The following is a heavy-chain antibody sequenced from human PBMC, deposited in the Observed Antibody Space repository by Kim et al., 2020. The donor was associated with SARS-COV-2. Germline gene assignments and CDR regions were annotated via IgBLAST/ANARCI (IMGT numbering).Heavy chain of an antibody. J-gene: IGHJ4*02. V-gene: IGHV3-23*01. CDR3: AKGLSYTTLTSGWDFSDY. CDR2: ICGGGGST. CDR1: GFTFTSYA. D-gene: IGHD4-17*01. Sequence: GGSLRLSCAASGFTFTSYAMNWVRQAPGKGLEWVSGICGGGGSTYYADSVKGRFTISRDNSKNMVYLQMNSLRAEDTAVYYCAKGLSYTTLTSGWDFSDYWGRGTLVTVSS.